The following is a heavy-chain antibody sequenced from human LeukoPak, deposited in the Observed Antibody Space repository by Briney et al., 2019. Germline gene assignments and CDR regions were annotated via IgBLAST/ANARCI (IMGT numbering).Heavy chain of an antibody. J-gene: IGHJ4*02. CDR1: GGSISSYY. CDR3: ARAYDILTGSPLDY. D-gene: IGHD3-9*01. V-gene: IGHV4-59*12. Sequence: SETLSLTCSVSGGSISSYYWSWIRQPPGKGLEWIGYIYYSGRTSYNPSLKSRVTMSVDTSKNQFSLKLSSVTAADTAMYYCARAYDILTGSPLDYWGLGTLVTVSS. CDR2: IYYSGRT.